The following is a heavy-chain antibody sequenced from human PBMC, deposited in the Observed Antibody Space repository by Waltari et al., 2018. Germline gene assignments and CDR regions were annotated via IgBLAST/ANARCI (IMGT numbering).Heavy chain of an antibody. CDR2: IGATGRNT. J-gene: IGHJ4*02. CDR3: AKAQPDGGDPQRFDY. Sequence: EVQLLESGGGLAQPGGSLRLSCAASGFIFSTYAMGWVRQAPGKGLDWISAIGATGRNTYYTNSVKGRFTISRDNSKNTLYLQMNGLTVEDTAVYHCAKAQPDGGDPQRFDYWGQGTLVTVSS. V-gene: IGHV3-23*01. D-gene: IGHD2-21*02. CDR1: GFIFSTYA.